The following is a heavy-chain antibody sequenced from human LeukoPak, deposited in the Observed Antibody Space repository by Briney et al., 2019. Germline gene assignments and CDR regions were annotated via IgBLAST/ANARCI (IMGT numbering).Heavy chain of an antibody. CDR2: ISAYNGNT. CDR1: GYTFTSYG. J-gene: IGHJ5*02. V-gene: IGHV1-18*01. CDR3: ARDSFYDFWSGYHDNWFDP. D-gene: IGHD3-3*01. Sequence: ASVKVSCKASGYTFTSYGISWVRQAPGQGFEWMGWISAYNGNTNYAQKLQGRVTMTTDTSTSTAYMELRSLRSDDTAVYYCARDSFYDFWSGYHDNWFDPWGQGTLVTVSS.